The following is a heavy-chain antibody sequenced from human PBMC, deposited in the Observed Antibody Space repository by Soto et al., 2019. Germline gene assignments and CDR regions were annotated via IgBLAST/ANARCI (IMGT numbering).Heavy chain of an antibody. Sequence: SETLSLTCTVSCGSISSYYWSWMRQPPGKGLEWIGYIYYSGSTNYNPSLKSRVTISVDTSKNQFSLKLSSVTAADTAVYYCARDSGRDYYDSSGPKAQYYYYYGMDVWGQGTTVTVSS. J-gene: IGHJ6*02. CDR3: ARDSGRDYYDSSGPKAQYYYYYGMDV. CDR2: IYYSGST. D-gene: IGHD3-22*01. CDR1: CGSISSYY. V-gene: IGHV4-59*01.